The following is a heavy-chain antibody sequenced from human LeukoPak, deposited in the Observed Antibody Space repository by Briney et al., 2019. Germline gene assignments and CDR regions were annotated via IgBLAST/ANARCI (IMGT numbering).Heavy chain of an antibody. Sequence: SETLSLTCAVSGGSISSGGYSWSWIRQPPGKGLEWIGYIYHSGSTYYNPSLKSRVTISVDRSKNQFSLKLSSVTAADTAVYYCARSPRGMVRGVRIWLDPWGQGTLVIVSS. J-gene: IGHJ5*02. CDR2: IYHSGST. CDR3: ARSPRGMVRGVRIWLDP. V-gene: IGHV4-30-2*01. CDR1: GGSISSGGYS. D-gene: IGHD3-10*01.